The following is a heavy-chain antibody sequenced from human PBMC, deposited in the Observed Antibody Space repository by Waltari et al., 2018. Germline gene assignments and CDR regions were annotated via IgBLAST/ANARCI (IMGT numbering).Heavy chain of an antibody. CDR2: IYTRGST. J-gene: IGHJ4*02. Sequence: QVQLQESGPGLVKPSQTLSLTCTVSGGSISSGSYYWSWIRQPAGKGLEWIGYIYTRGSTNYNPSLKSRVTISVDTSKNQFSLKLSSVAAADTAVYYCARGGRLPMNYWGQGTLVTVSS. CDR3: ARGGRLPMNY. V-gene: IGHV4-61*09. CDR1: GGSISSGSYY. D-gene: IGHD6-25*01.